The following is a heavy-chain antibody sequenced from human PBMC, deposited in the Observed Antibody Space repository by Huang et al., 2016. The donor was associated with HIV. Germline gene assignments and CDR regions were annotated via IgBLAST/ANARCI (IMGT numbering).Heavy chain of an antibody. Sequence: QVQMVQSRAEVKKPGASVNVSCKVSAYTLTELSIHWVRQPPGKGLEWMGGFDPEIRETIYAQKFQGRVTMTEDTSTETAFMELSGLRPEDTAVYYCATGFDVFFDFWGQGTLVTVSS. CDR3: ATGFDVFFDF. CDR1: AYTLTELS. D-gene: IGHD3-9*01. V-gene: IGHV1-24*01. J-gene: IGHJ4*02. CDR2: FDPEIRET.